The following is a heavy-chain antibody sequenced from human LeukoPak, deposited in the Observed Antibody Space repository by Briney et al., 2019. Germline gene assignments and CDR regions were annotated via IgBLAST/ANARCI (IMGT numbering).Heavy chain of an antibody. CDR3: ARDQLEIVEPPPGVTRGPYYYYYGMDV. D-gene: IGHD2-15*01. CDR2: INPSGGST. CDR1: GYTFTSYY. J-gene: IGHJ6*02. V-gene: IGHV1-46*01. Sequence: ASVKVSCKASGYTFTSYYMHWVRQAPGQGLEWMGIINPSGGSTSYAQKFQGRVTMTRDTSTSTAYMELRTLSSDDTAVYYCARDQLEIVEPPPGVTRGPYYYYYGMDVWGQGTTVRVSS.